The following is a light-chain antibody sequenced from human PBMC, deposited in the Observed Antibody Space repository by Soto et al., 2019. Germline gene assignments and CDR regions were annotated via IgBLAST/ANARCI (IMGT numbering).Light chain of an antibody. CDR2: GAS. Sequence: EIVLTQSPGTLSLSPGERATLSCRASQSVRSNFLAWYQQKPGQAPRLLIYGASNRATGIPDRFSGSGSGTDFTLTITRLEPADFAVYYCQQYDKWPRTFGQGTKV. J-gene: IGKJ1*01. CDR1: QSVRSNF. CDR3: QQYDKWPRT. V-gene: IGKV3-20*01.